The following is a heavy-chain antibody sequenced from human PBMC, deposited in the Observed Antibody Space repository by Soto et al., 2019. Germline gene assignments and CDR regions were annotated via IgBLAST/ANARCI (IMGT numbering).Heavy chain of an antibody. CDR2: VFSGGST. CDR3: ASARTYNYAFDF. D-gene: IGHD5-18*01. CDR1: GFTVHGNY. V-gene: IGHV3-53*01. J-gene: IGHJ4*02. Sequence: PGGSLRLSCAPSGFTVHGNYMTWVRQASGKGLEWVSVVFSGGSTFYADSVKGRFTISRDTSKNTLSLQMNSLGAEDTAVYFCASARTYNYAFDFWGQGTLVTVSS.